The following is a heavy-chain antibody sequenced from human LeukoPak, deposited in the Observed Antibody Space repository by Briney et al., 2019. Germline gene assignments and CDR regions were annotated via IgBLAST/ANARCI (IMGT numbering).Heavy chain of an antibody. CDR2: IRSKANSYAT. Sequence: PGGSLRLSCAASGFTFSGSAMHWVRQASGKGLEWVGRIRSKANSYATAYAASVKGRFTISRDDSKNTAYLQMNSLKTEDTAVYYCTRHGRDYGDYSGGWGQGTLVTVSS. V-gene: IGHV3-73*01. J-gene: IGHJ1*01. CDR3: TRHGRDYGDYSGG. D-gene: IGHD4-17*01. CDR1: GFTFSGSA.